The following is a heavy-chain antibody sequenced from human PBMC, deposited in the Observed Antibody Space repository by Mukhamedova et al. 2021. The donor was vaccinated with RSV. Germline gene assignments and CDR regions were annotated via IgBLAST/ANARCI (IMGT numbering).Heavy chain of an antibody. J-gene: IGHJ4*02. V-gene: IGHV3-23*01. CDR3: ASQKGIVVVTTISDY. CDR2: ISGSGGST. D-gene: IGHD3-22*01. Sequence: EWVSAISGSGGSTYYADSVKGRFTISRDNSKNTLYLQMNSLRAEDTAVYYCASQKGIVVVTTISDYLGQGTLVTVSS.